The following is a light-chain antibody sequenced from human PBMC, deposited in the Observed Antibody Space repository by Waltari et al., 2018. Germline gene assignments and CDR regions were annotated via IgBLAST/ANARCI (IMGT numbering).Light chain of an antibody. CDR3: SSWDDSVIGPV. CDR1: SSNIGSKT. Sequence: QSVLTQPPSASGTPGQRVTISCSGSSSNIGSKTVNWYQQLPGTAPKLLSFSNNQRPSGVPDRVSGSKSGTSASLAISGLLSEDEADYCCSSWDDSVIGPVFGGGTKLTVL. CDR2: SNN. V-gene: IGLV1-44*01. J-gene: IGLJ2*01.